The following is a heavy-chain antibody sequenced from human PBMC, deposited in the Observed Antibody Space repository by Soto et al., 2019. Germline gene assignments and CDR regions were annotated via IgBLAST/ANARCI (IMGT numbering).Heavy chain of an antibody. J-gene: IGHJ4*02. CDR1: GGTFSSYA. Sequence: QVQLVQSGAEVKQPGSSVKVSCKASGGTFSSYAISWVRQAPGQGLEWMGGIIPIFGTANYAQKFQGRVTITADESTSTAYMELSSLRAEDTAVYYCARGVYYYDSSGYYPYYFDYWGQGTLVTVSS. V-gene: IGHV1-69*01. CDR2: IIPIFGTA. D-gene: IGHD3-22*01. CDR3: ARGVYYYDSSGYYPYYFDY.